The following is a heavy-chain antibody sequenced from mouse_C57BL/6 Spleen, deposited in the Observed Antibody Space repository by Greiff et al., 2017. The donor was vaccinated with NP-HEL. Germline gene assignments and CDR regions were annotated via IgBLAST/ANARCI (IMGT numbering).Heavy chain of an antibody. CDR3: ARARDSSGYGYFDY. J-gene: IGHJ2*01. D-gene: IGHD3-2*02. CDR1: GYSFSGYF. CDR2: INPYNGDT. V-gene: IGHV1-20*01. Sequence: VQLKESGPELVKPGDSVKISCKASGYSFSGYFMNWVMQSHGKSLEWIGRINPYNGDTFYNQKFKGKATLTVDKSSSTAHMELRSLTSEDSAVYYCARARDSSGYGYFDYWGQGTTLTVSS.